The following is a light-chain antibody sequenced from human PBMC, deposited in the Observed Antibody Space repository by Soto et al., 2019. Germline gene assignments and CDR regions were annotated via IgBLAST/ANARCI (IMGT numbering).Light chain of an antibody. V-gene: IGLV1-47*01. J-gene: IGLJ3*02. CDR3: AALDDSLSGRV. CDR2: RNN. Sequence: QSVLTQPPSASGTPGQRVTISCSGSSSNIGSNYVYWYQQLPGTAPKLLIYRNNQPPSGVPDRFSGSKSGTSASLAISGLRSEDEADYYCAALDDSLSGRVFGGGPQLTVL. CDR1: SSNIGSNY.